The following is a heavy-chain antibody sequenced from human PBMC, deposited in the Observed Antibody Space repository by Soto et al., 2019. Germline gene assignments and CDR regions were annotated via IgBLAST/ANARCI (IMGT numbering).Heavy chain of an antibody. CDR1: GFTFSSYG. CDR2: IWDDGSTK. V-gene: IGHV3-33*01. J-gene: IGHJ6*03. Sequence: QVQLVESGGGVVQPGRSLRLSCAAAGFTFSSYGMHWVRQAPGKGLEWVAVIWDDGSTKYYADSVKGRFTISRDNSKNTLYLQMNSLRAEDTAVYYCAREGHYGDYGRYYMDVWGKGTTVTVSS. D-gene: IGHD4-17*01. CDR3: AREGHYGDYGRYYMDV.